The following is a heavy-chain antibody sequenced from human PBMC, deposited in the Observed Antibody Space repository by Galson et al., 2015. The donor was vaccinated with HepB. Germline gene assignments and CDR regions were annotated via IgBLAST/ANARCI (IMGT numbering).Heavy chain of an antibody. CDR2: ISYDGSNK. CDR1: GFTFSSYA. V-gene: IGHV3-30*04. D-gene: IGHD2-15*01. Sequence: SLRLSCAASGFTFSSYAMHWVRQAPGKGLEWVAVISYDGSNKYYADSVKGRFTISRDNSKNTLYLQMNSLRAEDTAVYYCARGGGSSCSGGSCYALDYWGQGTLVTVSS. CDR3: ARGGGSSCSGGSCYALDY. J-gene: IGHJ4*02.